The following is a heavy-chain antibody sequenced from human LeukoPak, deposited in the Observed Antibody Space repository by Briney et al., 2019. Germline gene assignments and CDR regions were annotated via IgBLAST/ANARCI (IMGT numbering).Heavy chain of an antibody. J-gene: IGHJ4*02. Sequence: PGGSLRLSCAASGFTFDDYAMHWVRQAPGKGLEWVSLISGDGGSTYYAVSVKGRFTISRDKSKNSLYLQMNSLRTEDTALYYCAKDLGDYVWGSYRPPPGFFDYWGQGTLVTVSS. CDR2: ISGDGGST. CDR1: GFTFDDYA. D-gene: IGHD3-16*02. V-gene: IGHV3-43*02. CDR3: AKDLGDYVWGSYRPPPGFFDY.